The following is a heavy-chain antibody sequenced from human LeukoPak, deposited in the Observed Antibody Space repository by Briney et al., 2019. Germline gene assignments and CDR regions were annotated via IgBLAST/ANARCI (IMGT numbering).Heavy chain of an antibody. D-gene: IGHD3-3*01. J-gene: IGHJ5*02. CDR1: GYTFTDYY. CDR2: INPNSGGT. CDR3: ARDGDFWSGSWFDP. Sequence: GASVKVSCKASGYTFTDYYMHWVRQAPGQGLEWMGWINPNSGGTNYAQKFQGRVTISVDTSKNQFSLKLSSVTAADTAVYYCARDGDFWSGSWFDPWGQGTLVTVSS. V-gene: IGHV1-2*02.